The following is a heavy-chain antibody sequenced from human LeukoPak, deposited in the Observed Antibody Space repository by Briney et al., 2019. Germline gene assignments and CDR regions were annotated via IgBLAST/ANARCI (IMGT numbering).Heavy chain of an antibody. J-gene: IGHJ6*02. V-gene: IGHV3-23*01. CDR2: ISGSGDKT. D-gene: IGHD2-8*01. Sequence: GGSLRLSCAASGFTFSSYVMRWVRQAPRKGLEWVSAISGSGDKTYHADSVKGRLTVSRDNSKNTLYLQLNSLRADDTAVYFCVKGGDGVKYGMDVWGQGTTVTVSS. CDR3: VKGGDGVKYGMDV. CDR1: GFTFSSYV.